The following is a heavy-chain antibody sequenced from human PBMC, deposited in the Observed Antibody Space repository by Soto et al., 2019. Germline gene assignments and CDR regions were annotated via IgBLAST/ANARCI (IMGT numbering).Heavy chain of an antibody. CDR3: ARDKLKDFWSGYSGDNWFDP. CDR2: YNHRDT. Sequence: PSETLSLTCAVYGGSFSGYYCSWIRQPPGKGLERIWIYNHRDTNYNPSLKSRVTISVDTSKNQFSLKLSSVTAADTAVYYCARDKLKDFWSGYSGDNWFDPWGQGTLVTVSS. D-gene: IGHD3-3*01. V-gene: IGHV4-34*01. CDR1: GGSFSGYY. J-gene: IGHJ5*02.